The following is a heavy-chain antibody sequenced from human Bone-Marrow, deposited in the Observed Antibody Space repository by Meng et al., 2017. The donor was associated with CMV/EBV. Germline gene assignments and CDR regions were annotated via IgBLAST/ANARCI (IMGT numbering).Heavy chain of an antibody. D-gene: IGHD6-13*01. CDR3: AREGPNSRCGFNY. CDR1: GFTFSSYW. J-gene: IGHJ4*02. V-gene: IGHV3-48*04. CDR2: ISSRDTTI. Sequence: GGSLRLSCAASGFTFSSYWMSWVRQAPGKGLEWVSYISSRDTTIYYADSVKGRFTISRDNAKNSLYLQMNGLRAEDTAVYYCAREGPNSRCGFNYWGQGTLVTVSS.